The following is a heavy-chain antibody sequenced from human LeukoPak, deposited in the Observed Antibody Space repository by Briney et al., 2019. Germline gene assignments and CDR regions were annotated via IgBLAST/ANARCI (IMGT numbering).Heavy chain of an antibody. D-gene: IGHD3-22*01. CDR3: ARGPPLGMIVVVKSSPGPLDY. J-gene: IGHJ4*02. Sequence: GASVKVSCKASGYTFTSYGISWVRQAPGQGLEWMGWISAYNGNTNYAQKLQGRVTMTTDTSTSTAYMELRSLRSDDTAVYYCARGPPLGMIVVVKSSPGPLDYWGQGTLVTVSS. CDR2: ISAYNGNT. V-gene: IGHV1-18*01. CDR1: GYTFTSYG.